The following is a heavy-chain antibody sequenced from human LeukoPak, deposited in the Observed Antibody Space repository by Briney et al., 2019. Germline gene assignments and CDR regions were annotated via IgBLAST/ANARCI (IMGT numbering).Heavy chain of an antibody. Sequence: GGSLRLSCAASGFTFSSYAMSWVRQAPGKGLEWVSAISGSGGSTYYADSVKGRFTISRDNSKNSLYLQMNSLRAEDTAVYYCARGRSGSYWSDAFDIWGQGTMVTVSS. D-gene: IGHD1-26*01. CDR3: ARGRSGSYWSDAFDI. CDR2: ISGSGGST. J-gene: IGHJ3*02. V-gene: IGHV3-23*01. CDR1: GFTFSSYA.